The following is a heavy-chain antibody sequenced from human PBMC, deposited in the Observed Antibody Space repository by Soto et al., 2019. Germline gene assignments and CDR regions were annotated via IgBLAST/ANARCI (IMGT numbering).Heavy chain of an antibody. CDR3: AREGSRIQWFGEFITPGRPQNYFDY. CDR2: ISTYNGNT. CDR1: GYTFNNYG. V-gene: IGHV1-18*01. D-gene: IGHD3-10*01. Sequence: QVQLVQSGAEVKKPGASVRVSCKASGYTFNNYGISWVRQAPGQGLEWMGWISTYNGNTNYGQEFQGRVTMTTDTSTSTAYMELRSLRSDDTAVYYCAREGSRIQWFGEFITPGRPQNYFDYWGQGTLVTVSS. J-gene: IGHJ4*02.